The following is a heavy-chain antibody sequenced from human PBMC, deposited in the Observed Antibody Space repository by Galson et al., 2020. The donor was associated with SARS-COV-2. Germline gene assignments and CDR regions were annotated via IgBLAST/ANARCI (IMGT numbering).Heavy chain of an antibody. J-gene: IGHJ4*02. V-gene: IGHV3-49*04. CDR3: TRVSITVISGDFDY. Sequence: GESLKISCTASGFTFGDYAMSWVRQAPGKGLEWVGFIRSKAYGGTTEYAASVKGRFTISRDDSKSIAYLQMNSLKTEDTAVYYCTRVSITVISGDFDYWGQGTLVTVSS. CDR2: IRSKAYGGTT. CDR1: GFTFGDYA. D-gene: IGHD3-22*01.